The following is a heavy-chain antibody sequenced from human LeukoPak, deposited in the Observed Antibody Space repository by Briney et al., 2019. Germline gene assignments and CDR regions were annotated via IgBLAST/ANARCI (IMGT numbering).Heavy chain of an antibody. CDR1: KFTFSSYA. CDR3: ARGGSLGY. CDR2: ISSSGSAI. D-gene: IGHD6-19*01. Sequence: GGSLRLSCAASKFTFSSYAMNWVRQAPGKGLEWVSKISSSGSAIYYADSVKGRFTISRDNAKSTLYLQMNSLRAEDTAVYYCARGGSLGYWGQGTLVTVSS. V-gene: IGHV3-48*03. J-gene: IGHJ4*02.